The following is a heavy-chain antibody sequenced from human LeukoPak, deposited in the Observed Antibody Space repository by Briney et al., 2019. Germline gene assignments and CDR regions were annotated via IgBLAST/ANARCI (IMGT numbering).Heavy chain of an antibody. J-gene: IGHJ1*01. CDR2: ISWDGATT. CDR1: GFIFDDYV. V-gene: IGHV3-43D*03. CDR3: VKTSGYDLASDEYFQH. D-gene: IGHD3-22*01. Sequence: GGSLRLSCAASGFIFDDYVMHWVRHSPGKGLEWVSLISWDGATTYYADSVKGRLTISRDNTRDSLYLQMNSLRSEDSALYYCVKTSGYDLASDEYFQHWGQGTLVTVSS.